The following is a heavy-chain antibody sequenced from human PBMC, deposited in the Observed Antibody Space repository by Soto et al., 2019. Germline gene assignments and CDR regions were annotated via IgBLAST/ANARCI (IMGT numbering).Heavy chain of an antibody. V-gene: IGHV3-33*01. Sequence: VQLVESGGGVVQPGRSLRLSCAASGFTFSSYGMHWVRQAPGKGLEWVAVIWYDGSNKYYADSVKGRFTISRDNSKNTLYLQMNSLRAEDTAVYYCARDIFPGGGYSYGYGMDVWGQGTTVTVSS. J-gene: IGHJ6*02. CDR3: ARDIFPGGGYSYGYGMDV. CDR1: GFTFSSYG. CDR2: IWYDGSNK. D-gene: IGHD5-18*01.